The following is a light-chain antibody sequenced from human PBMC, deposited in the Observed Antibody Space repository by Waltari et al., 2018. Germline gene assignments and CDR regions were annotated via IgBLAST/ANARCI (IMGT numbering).Light chain of an antibody. CDR2: GAS. V-gene: IGKV1-27*01. Sequence: DIQMTQSPSSLSASVGDRVTITCRASQGISIDLAWYQQKPGKATKLLISGASTLQFGVPSRFSGSGSGTDFTLTISGLQPDDFATYYCQKYDSAPQTFGQGTKVEIK. CDR3: QKYDSAPQT. J-gene: IGKJ1*01. CDR1: QGISID.